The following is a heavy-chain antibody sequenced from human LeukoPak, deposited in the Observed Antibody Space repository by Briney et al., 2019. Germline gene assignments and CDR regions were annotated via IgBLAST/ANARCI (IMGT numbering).Heavy chain of an antibody. CDR2: ISSSGSTI. Sequence: PGGSLRLSCAASGFTFSSYEMNWVRQAPGKGLEWVSYISSSGSTIYYADSVKGRFTISRDNAKNSLYLQMNSLRAEDTAAYYCARRPEGIDAFDIWGQGTMVTVSS. D-gene: IGHD3-10*01. V-gene: IGHV3-48*03. J-gene: IGHJ3*02. CDR3: ARRPEGIDAFDI. CDR1: GFTFSSYE.